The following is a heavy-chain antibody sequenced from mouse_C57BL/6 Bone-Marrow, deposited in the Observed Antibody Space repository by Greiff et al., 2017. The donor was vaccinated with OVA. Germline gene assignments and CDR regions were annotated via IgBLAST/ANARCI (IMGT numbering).Heavy chain of an antibody. D-gene: IGHD2-5*01. CDR1: GYTFTDYE. CDR3: TRGYSNYYAMDY. CDR2: IDPETGGT. J-gene: IGHJ4*01. V-gene: IGHV1-15*01. Sequence: VKLQESGAELVRPGASVTLSCKASGYTFTDYEMHWVKQTPVHGLEWIGAIDPETGGTASNQKFQGKAILTAAKSSSTAYMELRSLTSEDSAVYYGTRGYSNYYAMDYWGQGTSVTVSA.